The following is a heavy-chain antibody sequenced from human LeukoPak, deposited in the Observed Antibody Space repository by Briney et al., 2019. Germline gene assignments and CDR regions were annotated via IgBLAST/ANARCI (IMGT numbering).Heavy chain of an antibody. Sequence: SETPSLTCTVSGASISSYYWSWIRQPPGKGLEWIGYIYYTGNTNYNPSLKSRVTVSVDTSKNQFSLRLTSVTAADTAVYYCARGYYDSSGYSNPFDYWGQGTLVTVSS. D-gene: IGHD3-22*01. V-gene: IGHV4-59*01. J-gene: IGHJ4*02. CDR3: ARGYYDSSGYSNPFDY. CDR2: IYYTGNT. CDR1: GASISSYY.